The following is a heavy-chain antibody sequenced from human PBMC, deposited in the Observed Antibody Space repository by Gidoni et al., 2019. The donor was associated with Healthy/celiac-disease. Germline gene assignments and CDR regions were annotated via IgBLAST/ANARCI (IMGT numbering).Heavy chain of an antibody. CDR2: ISYDGSNK. Sequence: QLQLLVSGGGWVNPGCSLRLPGSPSGFTFSSYAMHWVRQAPGKGLEWVAVISYDGSNKYYADSVKGRFTISRDNSKNTLYLQMNSLRAEDTAVYYCARDSSGWIDYWGQGTLVTVSS. CDR1: GFTFSSYA. D-gene: IGHD6-19*01. V-gene: IGHV3-30*01. CDR3: ARDSSGWIDY. J-gene: IGHJ4*02.